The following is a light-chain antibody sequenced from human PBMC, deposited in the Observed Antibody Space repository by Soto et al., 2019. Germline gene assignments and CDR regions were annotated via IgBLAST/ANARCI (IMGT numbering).Light chain of an antibody. J-gene: IGLJ1*01. CDR2: EVT. Sequence: QSVLTQPPSASGSPGQSVTISCTGTSSDVGGYDYVSWYQQHPGKAPKLMIYEVTIRPSGVSDRFSGSKSGNTASLNVSGIQAEDHPDYYCSSYTGGNPSYVFGTGTKVTV. CDR3: SSYTGGNPSYV. CDR1: SSDVGGYDY. V-gene: IGLV2-8*01.